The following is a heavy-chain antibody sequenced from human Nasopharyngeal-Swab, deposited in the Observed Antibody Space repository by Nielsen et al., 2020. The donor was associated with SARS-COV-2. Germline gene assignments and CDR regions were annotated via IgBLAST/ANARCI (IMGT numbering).Heavy chain of an antibody. CDR1: GYTFTDYY. D-gene: IGHD3-22*01. V-gene: IGHV1-2*02. CDR2: INPYNGDT. Sequence: ASVKVSCKTSGYTFTDYYIHWVRQVPGQGLEWVGCINPYNGDTVYAQNFQGRVTVTRDTSRSTAYIDLSRLRSDDTAVYYCARDYYDNYDSDFWGQGTLVTVSS. CDR3: ARDYYDNYDSDF. J-gene: IGHJ4*02.